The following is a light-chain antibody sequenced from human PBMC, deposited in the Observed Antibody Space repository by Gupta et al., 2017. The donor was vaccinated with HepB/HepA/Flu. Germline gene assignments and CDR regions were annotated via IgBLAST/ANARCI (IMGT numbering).Light chain of an antibody. CDR1: SSDVGGYNY. J-gene: IGLJ1*01. CDR3: SSYTSSSTLDV. Sequence: QSALTQPASVSRSPGQSTTISCTGTSSDVGGYNYVSWYQQHPVKAPKLMIYDVSNRPSGVSNRFSGSKSGNTASLTISGLQAEDEADYYCSSYTSSSTLDVFGTGTKVTVL. CDR2: DVS. V-gene: IGLV2-14*01.